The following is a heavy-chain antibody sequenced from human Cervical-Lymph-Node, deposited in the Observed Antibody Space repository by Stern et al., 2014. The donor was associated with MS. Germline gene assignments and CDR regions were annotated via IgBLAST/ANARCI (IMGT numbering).Heavy chain of an antibody. CDR2: ITWDSSST. CDR1: GFNFGDYA. J-gene: IGHJ4*02. D-gene: IGHD1-1*01. V-gene: IGHV3-9*01. CDR3: ARDLGTSSDY. Sequence: VQLLESGGGLVQPGTSLRLSCAASGFNFGDYAMHWVRQAPGKGLEWVSGITWDSSSTGYADSVKGRFTISKDNAKNSLYLQMNSLRNEDTALYYCARDLGTSSDYWGQGILVTVSS.